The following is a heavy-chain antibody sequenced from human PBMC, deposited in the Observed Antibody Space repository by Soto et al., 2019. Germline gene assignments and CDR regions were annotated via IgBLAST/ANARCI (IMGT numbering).Heavy chain of an antibody. D-gene: IGHD6-13*01. Sequence: SVKLSCKASGYTFTSYGISWVRQSPRQGLEWMGWISAYNGNTNNAQKFQGRVAVTTDTSTSTAYMELMNLRSDDTAVYYCARTSGYSSTDNWFDPWGQGTLVTVSS. CDR2: ISAYNGNT. CDR1: GYTFTSYG. J-gene: IGHJ5*02. CDR3: ARTSGYSSTDNWFDP. V-gene: IGHV1-18*01.